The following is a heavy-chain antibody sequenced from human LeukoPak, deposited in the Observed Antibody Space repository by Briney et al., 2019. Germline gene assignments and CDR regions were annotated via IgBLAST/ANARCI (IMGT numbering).Heavy chain of an antibody. J-gene: IGHJ4*02. Sequence: PGGSLRLSCAASGFTFSNYAMHWVRQAPGKGLEWVAVISYDGSNKYYADSVKGRFTISRDNSKNTLYLQMNSLRAEDTAVYYCESPGYWGQGTLVTVSS. CDR3: ESPGY. CDR1: GFTFSNYA. V-gene: IGHV3-30*04. CDR2: ISYDGSNK. D-gene: IGHD7-27*01.